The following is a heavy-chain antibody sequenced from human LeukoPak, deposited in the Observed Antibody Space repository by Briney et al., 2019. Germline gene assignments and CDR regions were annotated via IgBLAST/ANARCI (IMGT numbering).Heavy chain of an antibody. CDR1: GYTFTSYG. CDR2: ISAYNGNT. V-gene: IGHV1-18*01. Sequence: GASVKVCCKASGYTFTSYGISWVRQAPGQGLEWMGWISAYNGNTNYAQKLQGRVTMTTDTSTSTAYMELRSLRSDDTAVYYCARAPASLIAVAGTSPVVLDDYWGQGTLVTVSS. D-gene: IGHD6-19*01. CDR3: ARAPASLIAVAGTSPVVLDDY. J-gene: IGHJ4*02.